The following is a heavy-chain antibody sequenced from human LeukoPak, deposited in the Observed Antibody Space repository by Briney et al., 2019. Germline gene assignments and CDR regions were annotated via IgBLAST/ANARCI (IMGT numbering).Heavy chain of an antibody. Sequence: GGSLRLSCAASGFTFNSYAMSWFRQAPGKGLEWVSSISGSGDRTYYPDSVKGRFTISRDNAKNSLYLQMNSLRAEDTSVYYCARDSGYRYGDNWFDPWGQGTLVTVSS. J-gene: IGHJ5*02. CDR3: ARDSGYRYGDNWFDP. D-gene: IGHD5-18*01. CDR2: ISGSGDRT. CDR1: GFTFNSYA. V-gene: IGHV3-23*01.